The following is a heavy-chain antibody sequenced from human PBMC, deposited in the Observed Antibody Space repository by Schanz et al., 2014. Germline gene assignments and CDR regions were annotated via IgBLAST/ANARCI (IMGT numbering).Heavy chain of an antibody. CDR1: GFTFSSYG. J-gene: IGHJ4*02. CDR3: ARDRGYCSGGSCLTFDY. V-gene: IGHV3-30*03. Sequence: QVQLVESGGGVVQPGRSLRLSCAASGFTFSSYGMHWVRQAPGKGLEWVAVISYDGSNKYYADSVKGRFTISRDNSKNTLYLQMNTLRAEDTAVYYCARDRGYCSGGSCLTFDYWGRGTLVTVSS. CDR2: ISYDGSNK. D-gene: IGHD2-15*01.